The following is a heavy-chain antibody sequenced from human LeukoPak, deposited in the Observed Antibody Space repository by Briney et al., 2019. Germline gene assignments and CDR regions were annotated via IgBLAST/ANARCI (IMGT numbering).Heavy chain of an antibody. CDR3: ARGLRAHYYYGLDV. J-gene: IGHJ6*04. Sequence: QPGGSLRLSCAASGFTFSSYWMHWVRQAPGKGLVWVSRINSDGSSTSYADSVKGRFTISRDNAKYTLYLQMNSLRAEGTAVYYCARGLRAHYYYGLDVWGKGTTVTVSS. V-gene: IGHV3-74*01. CDR1: GFTFSSYW. CDR2: INSDGSST. D-gene: IGHD4-17*01.